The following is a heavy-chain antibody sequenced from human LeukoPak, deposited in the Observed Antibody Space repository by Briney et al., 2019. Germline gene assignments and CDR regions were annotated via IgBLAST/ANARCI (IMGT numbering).Heavy chain of an antibody. CDR1: GYTFTSYA. CDR2: INAGNGNT. CDR3: ASEYYDSSGYYLFDY. D-gene: IGHD3-22*01. Sequence: ASVKVSCKASGYTFTSYAMHWVRQAPGQRLEWMGWINAGNGNTKYSQKFQGRVTITRDTSASTAYMELSSLRSEDTAVYYCASEYYDSSGYYLFDYWGQGTLVTVSS. V-gene: IGHV1-3*01. J-gene: IGHJ4*02.